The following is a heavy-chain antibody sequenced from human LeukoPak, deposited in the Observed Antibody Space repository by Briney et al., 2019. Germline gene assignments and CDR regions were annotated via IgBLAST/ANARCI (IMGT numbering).Heavy chain of an antibody. CDR3: ASGNYYDSSGYSRPFGY. J-gene: IGHJ4*02. CDR2: IIPIFGTA. CDR1: GGTFSSYA. V-gene: IGHV1-69*05. D-gene: IGHD3-22*01. Sequence: ASVKVFCKASGGTFSSYAISWVRQAPGQGLEWMGGIIPIFGTANYAQKFQGRVTITTDESTSTAYMELSSLRSEDTAVYYCASGNYYDSSGYSRPFGYWGQGTLVTVSS.